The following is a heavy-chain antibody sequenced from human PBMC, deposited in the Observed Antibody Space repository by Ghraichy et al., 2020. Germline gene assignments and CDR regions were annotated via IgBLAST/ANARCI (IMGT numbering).Heavy chain of an antibody. J-gene: IGHJ4*02. Sequence: SETLSLTCTVSGGSISTYYWSWIRQPPGKGLEWIGYIYYSGNTNYNPSLKSRVTISVDTSQNQFSLKVSSVTAADTAYYYCARTHSSGWFVFDSWGQGALVTVSS. CDR2: IYYSGNT. CDR1: GGSISTYY. V-gene: IGHV4-59*01. CDR3: ARTHSSGWFVFDS. D-gene: IGHD6-19*01.